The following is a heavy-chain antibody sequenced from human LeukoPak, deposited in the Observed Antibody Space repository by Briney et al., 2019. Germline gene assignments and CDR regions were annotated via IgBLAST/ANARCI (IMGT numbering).Heavy chain of an antibody. CDR1: GFTFSSYA. CDR2: ISYDGSNK. J-gene: IGHJ6*03. Sequence: GGSLRLSCAASGFTFSSYAMHWVRQAPGKGLEWVAVISYDGSNKYYADSVKGRFTISRDNSKNTLYLQMNSLRAEDTAVYYCARVRMGTYYYYMDVWGKGTTVTVPS. CDR3: ARVRMGTYYYYMDV. D-gene: IGHD7-27*01. V-gene: IGHV3-30*01.